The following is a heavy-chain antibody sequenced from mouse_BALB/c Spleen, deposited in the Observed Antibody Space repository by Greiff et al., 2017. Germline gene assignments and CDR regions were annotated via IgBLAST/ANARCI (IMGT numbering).Heavy chain of an antibody. CDR3: TREDPFAY. J-gene: IGHJ3*01. V-gene: IGHV5-4*02. CDR2: ISDGGSYT. CDR1: GFTFSDYY. Sequence: EVQGVESGGGLVKPGGSLKLSCAASGFTFSDYYMYWVRQTPEKRLEWVATISDGGSYTYYPDSVKGRFTISRDNAKNTLYLQMSSLKSEDTAMYYCTREDPFAYWGQGTLVTVSA.